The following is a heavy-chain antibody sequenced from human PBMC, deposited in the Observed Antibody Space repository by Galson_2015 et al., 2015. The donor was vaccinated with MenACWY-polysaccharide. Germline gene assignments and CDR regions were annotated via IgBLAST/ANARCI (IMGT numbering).Heavy chain of an antibody. Sequence: SLRLSCAASGFTFTTYAMTWVRQAPGKGLEWVSVINASGGSTYYADSVKGRFTISRDNSKNTVSLQMNSLTAEDTAVYYCTKDWGYWGQGTLVTVSS. CDR2: INASGGST. J-gene: IGHJ4*02. D-gene: IGHD3-16*01. CDR1: GFTFTTYA. V-gene: IGHV3-23*01. CDR3: TKDWGY.